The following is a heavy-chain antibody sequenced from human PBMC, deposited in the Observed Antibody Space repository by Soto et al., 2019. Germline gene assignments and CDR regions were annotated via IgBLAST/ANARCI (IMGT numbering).Heavy chain of an antibody. V-gene: IGHV4-30-4*01. D-gene: IGHD2-8*01. CDR3: AGGNAVSCYYGMDV. CDR2: THSSGNT. Sequence: QMQLQESGPGLVKPSQTLSLTCSVSGGSFSSGDYYWSWIRQPPGKGLEWNRNTHSSGNTFYNSSVEIRVSISIYTSKNQLSLKLSSVTAAYTAVYYCAGGNAVSCYYGMDVWGQGTTVTVSS. CDR1: GGSFSSGDYY. J-gene: IGHJ6*02.